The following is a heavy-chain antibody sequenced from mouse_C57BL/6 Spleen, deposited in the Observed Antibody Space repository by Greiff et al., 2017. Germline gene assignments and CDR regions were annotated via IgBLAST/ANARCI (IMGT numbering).Heavy chain of an antibody. CDR1: GYAFSSSW. D-gene: IGHD4-1*01. CDR2: IYPGDGDT. Sequence: VHLVESGPELVKPGASVKISCKASGYAFSSSWMNWVKQRPGKGLEWIGRIYPGDGDTNYNGKFKGKATLTADKSSSTAYMQLSSLTSEDSAVYFCARNWDYFDYWGQGTTLTVSS. J-gene: IGHJ2*01. CDR3: ARNWDYFDY. V-gene: IGHV1-82*01.